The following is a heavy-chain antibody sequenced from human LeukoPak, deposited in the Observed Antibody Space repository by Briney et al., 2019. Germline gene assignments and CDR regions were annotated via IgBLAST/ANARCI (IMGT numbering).Heavy chain of an antibody. V-gene: IGHV3-30*18. D-gene: IGHD2-8*02. CDR1: GFTFSSYG. CDR3: AKELVGFDY. CDR2: ISYDGSNK. J-gene: IGHJ4*02. Sequence: QPGGSLRLSCAASGFTFSSYGMHWVRQAPGKGLEWVAVISYDGSNKYYADSVKGRFTISRDNSKNTLYLQMNSLRAEDTAVYYCAKELVGFDYWGQGTLVTVSS.